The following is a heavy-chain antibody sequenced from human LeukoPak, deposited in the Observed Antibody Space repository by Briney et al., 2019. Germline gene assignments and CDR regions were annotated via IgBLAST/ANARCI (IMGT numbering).Heavy chain of an antibody. J-gene: IGHJ6*03. D-gene: IGHD3-9*01. CDR1: GYTFSSYN. CDR3: ARDATLRYFDWLLFGYMDV. Sequence: GGSLTLSCTASGYTFSSYNKNWVRRAPGRGLVWVTSISSSSSCIYYSDSVKGRFTISRDNAKNSLYLQMNSLRAEDTAVYYCARDATLRYFDWLLFGYMDVWGKGTTVTVSS. CDR2: ISSSSSCI. V-gene: IGHV3-21*01.